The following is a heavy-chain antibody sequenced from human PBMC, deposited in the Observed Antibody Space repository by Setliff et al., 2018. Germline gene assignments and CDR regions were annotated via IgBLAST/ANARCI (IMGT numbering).Heavy chain of an antibody. CDR3: AKPQVELRWGFWS. V-gene: IGHV3-23*01. J-gene: IGHJ5*02. Sequence: GGSLRLSCAASGFTLRHFAVTWVRQTPGRGLEWVSSITGSGDITKYGDSVRGRFTISRDNSKNTVYLQMNSLRAEDTAKYYCAKPQVELRWGFWSWGQGTLVTVSS. CDR1: GFTLRHFA. CDR2: ITGSGDIT. D-gene: IGHD3-16*01.